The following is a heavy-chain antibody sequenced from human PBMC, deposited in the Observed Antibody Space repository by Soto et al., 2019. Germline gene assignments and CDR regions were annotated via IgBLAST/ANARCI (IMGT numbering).Heavy chain of an antibody. D-gene: IGHD3-22*01. CDR3: ASSYYYDSSGYYPPYFDY. Sequence: AAVKVSCKASGYTFTGYYMHWVRQAPGQGLEWMGWINPNSSGTNYAQKFQGRVTMTRDTSISTAYMELSRLRSDDTAVYYCASSYYYDSSGYYPPYFDYWGQGTLVTVSS. CDR2: INPNSSGT. V-gene: IGHV1-2*02. J-gene: IGHJ4*02. CDR1: GYTFTGYY.